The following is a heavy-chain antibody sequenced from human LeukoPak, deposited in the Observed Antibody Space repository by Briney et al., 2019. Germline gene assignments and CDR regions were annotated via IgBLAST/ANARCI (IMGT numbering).Heavy chain of an antibody. CDR3: ARDPDSSADDY. CDR2: IVPFLNIT. V-gene: IGHV1-69*10. Sequence: GASVKVSCKASGYTFTSYGISWVRQAPGQGLEWMGWIVPFLNITNYAQKFQGRLTITADKVTRTAYMELSSLRSEDTAVYYCARDPDSSADDYWGQGTLVTVSS. CDR1: GYTFTSYG. D-gene: IGHD3-22*01. J-gene: IGHJ4*02.